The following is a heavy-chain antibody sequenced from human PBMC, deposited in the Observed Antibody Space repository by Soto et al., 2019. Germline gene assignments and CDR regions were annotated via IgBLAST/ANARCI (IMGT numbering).Heavy chain of an antibody. D-gene: IGHD3-10*01. Sequence: ASLKVSCKASGYTFTGYFIYWVRLAPGQGPEWMGWINPNSGDTNYAQKFQGRVTMTRDTSITTAYMELSTLRSDDTAVYYCARERGSGPYFDQWGQRTLVTVSS. CDR1: GYTFTGYF. CDR3: ARERGSGPYFDQ. V-gene: IGHV1-2*02. J-gene: IGHJ4*02. CDR2: INPNSGDT.